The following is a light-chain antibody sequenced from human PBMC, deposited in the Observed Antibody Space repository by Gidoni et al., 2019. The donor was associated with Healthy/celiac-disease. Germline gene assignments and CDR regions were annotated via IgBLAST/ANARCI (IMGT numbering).Light chain of an antibody. V-gene: IGLV1-47*02. CDR2: SNN. CDR3: AAWDDSLSGPSWV. J-gene: IGLJ3*02. Sequence: QSVLTQPPSASGTPGQRVTISCSGSSSNIGSNSVYWYQQLPGTAPKLLIYSNNQRPSGVPDRFSGSKSGTSASLAISGLRSEDEADYYCAAWDDSLSGPSWVFGGGTKLTVL. CDR1: SSNIGSNS.